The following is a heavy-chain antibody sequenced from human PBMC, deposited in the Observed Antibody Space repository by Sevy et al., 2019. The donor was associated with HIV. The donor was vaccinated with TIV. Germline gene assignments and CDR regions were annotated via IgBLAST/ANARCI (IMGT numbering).Heavy chain of an antibody. J-gene: IGHJ6*03. CDR3: ARGGYCSSTSCQTSPPYYMDV. D-gene: IGHD2-2*01. CDR1: GYTFTSYG. Sequence: ASVQVSCKASGYTFTSYGISWVRQAPGQGLEWMGWISAYNGNTNYAQKLQGRVTMTTDTSTSTAYMELRSLRSDDTAVYYCARGGYCSSTSCQTSPPYYMDVWGKGTTVTVSS. V-gene: IGHV1-18*01. CDR2: ISAYNGNT.